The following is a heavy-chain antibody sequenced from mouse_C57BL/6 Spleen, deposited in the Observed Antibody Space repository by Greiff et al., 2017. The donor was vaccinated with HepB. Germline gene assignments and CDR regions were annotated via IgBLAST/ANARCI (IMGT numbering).Heavy chain of an antibody. CDR1: GYTFTSYG. Sequence: QLKGAGAELVGPGASVKMSCKDSGYTFTSYGINWVEQRAGQGLEWIGYIYIGNGYTEYNEKFKGKATLTSDTSSSTAYMQLSSLTSEDSAIYFCARDGSSPPAMDYWGQGTSVTVSS. J-gene: IGHJ4*01. D-gene: IGHD1-1*01. V-gene: IGHV1-58*01. CDR2: IYIGNGYT. CDR3: ARDGSSPPAMDY.